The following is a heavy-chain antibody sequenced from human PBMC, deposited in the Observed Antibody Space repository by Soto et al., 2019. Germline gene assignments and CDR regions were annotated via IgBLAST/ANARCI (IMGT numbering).Heavy chain of an antibody. CDR3: ARGLYYYDSSVYYFA. D-gene: IGHD3-22*01. J-gene: IGHJ4*02. Sequence: PGGSLRLSCAASGFTFSSYSMNWVRQAPGKGLEWVSSISSSSTYIYYADSVKGRFTISRDNAKNSLFLQMNSLRAEDTAVYYCARGLYYYDSSVYYFAWGQGTLVTSPQ. V-gene: IGHV3-21*01. CDR1: GFTFSSYS. CDR2: ISSSSTYI.